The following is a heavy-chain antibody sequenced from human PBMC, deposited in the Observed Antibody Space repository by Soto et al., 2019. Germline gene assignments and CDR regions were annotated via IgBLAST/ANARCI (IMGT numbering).Heavy chain of an antibody. D-gene: IGHD1-26*01. CDR2: IYYSGST. V-gene: IGHV4-61*01. CDR1: GGSVSSGSYY. CDR3: ARDYASRIGGSGNGFDY. J-gene: IGHJ4*02. Sequence: QVQLQESGPGLVKPSETLSLTCTVSGGSVSSGSYYWSWIRQPPGKGLEWIGYIYYSGSTNYNPSLKSRVTISVHTSKNQFSLKLSSVTAADTAVYYCARDYASRIGGSGNGFDYWGQGTLVTVSS.